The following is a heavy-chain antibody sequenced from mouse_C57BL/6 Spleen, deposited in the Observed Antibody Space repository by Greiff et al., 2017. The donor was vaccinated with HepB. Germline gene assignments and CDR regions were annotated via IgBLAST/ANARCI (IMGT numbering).Heavy chain of an antibody. Sequence: EVKLMESGEGLVKPGGSLKLSCAASGFTFSSYAMSWVRQTPEKRLEWVAYISSGGDYIYYADTVKGRFTISRDNARNTLYLQMSSLKSEDTAMYYCTREGGYGSLDYWGQGTTLTVSS. V-gene: IGHV5-9-1*02. CDR2: ISSGGDYI. CDR1: GFTFSSYA. D-gene: IGHD1-1*01. CDR3: TREGGYGSLDY. J-gene: IGHJ2*01.